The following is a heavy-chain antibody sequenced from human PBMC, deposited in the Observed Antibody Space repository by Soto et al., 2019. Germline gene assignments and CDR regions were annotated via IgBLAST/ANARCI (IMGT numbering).Heavy chain of an antibody. CDR1: GYTFTSYD. V-gene: IGHV1-8*01. Sequence: ASVKVSCKASGYTFTSYDINWVRQATGQGLEWMGWMNPNSGNTGYAQKFQGRVTMTRNTSISTAYMELSSLRSEDTAVYYCARVLVGSYYYGSGRGPKFDPWGQGTLVTVSS. D-gene: IGHD3-10*01. CDR3: ARVLVGSYYYGSGRGPKFDP. J-gene: IGHJ5*02. CDR2: MNPNSGNT.